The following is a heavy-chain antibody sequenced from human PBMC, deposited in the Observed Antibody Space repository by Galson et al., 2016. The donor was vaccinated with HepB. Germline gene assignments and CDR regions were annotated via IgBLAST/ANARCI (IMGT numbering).Heavy chain of an antibody. Sequence: SLRLSCAASGFTFRSYGMHWVRQAPGKGLEWVAVIWYDGSNKYYTDSVKGRFTISRDNSKNTLYLQMNSLRAEDTAVYYCAKDGWFGERDYYYYGMDVWGQGTTFTLSS. J-gene: IGHJ6*02. CDR1: GFTFRSYG. D-gene: IGHD3-10*01. V-gene: IGHV3-33*06. CDR3: AKDGWFGERDYYYYGMDV. CDR2: IWYDGSNK.